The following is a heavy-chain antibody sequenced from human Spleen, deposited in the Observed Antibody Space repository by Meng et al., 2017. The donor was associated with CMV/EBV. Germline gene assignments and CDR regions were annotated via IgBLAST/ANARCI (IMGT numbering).Heavy chain of an antibody. CDR2: ISGSGGGT. CDR3: ARDGYSYGNYYYYGMDV. CDR1: GFTFNNYA. Sequence: GGSLRLSCAASGFTFNNYAMSWVRQAPGKGLEWVSHISGSGGGTDYADSVKGRFTVSRDNSKNTLYLQMNSLRAEDTAVYYCARDGYSYGNYYYYGMDVWDQGTTVTVSS. D-gene: IGHD5-18*01. V-gene: IGHV3-23*01. J-gene: IGHJ6*02.